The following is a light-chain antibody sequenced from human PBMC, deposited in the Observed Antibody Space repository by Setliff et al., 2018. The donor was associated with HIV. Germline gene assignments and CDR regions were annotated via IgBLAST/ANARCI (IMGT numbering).Light chain of an antibody. CDR2: EVR. Sequence: SALTQPASVSGSPGQSITISCTGTSSDVGGYSYVSWYQQHPGKAPKLIIYEVRNRPSGVSNRFSGSKSGNTASLTISGLQAEDEADYYCSSYAITNTLPFGTGTKVTV. V-gene: IGLV2-14*01. CDR1: SSDVGGYSY. CDR3: SSYAITNTLP. J-gene: IGLJ1*01.